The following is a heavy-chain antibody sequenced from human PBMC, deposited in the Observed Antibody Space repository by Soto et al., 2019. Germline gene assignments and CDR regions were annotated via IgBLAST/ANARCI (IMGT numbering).Heavy chain of an antibody. CDR3: ARRIYGANDY. Sequence: GESLKISCNASGYSFTNHWLDWVRQLPGQGLQWMGVIYPHDSDTKYSPSFQGHVTLSVDKSSSTAYLQWSGLKASDTAIYYCARRIYGANDYWGQGTLVTVSS. CDR1: GYSFTNHW. D-gene: IGHD4-17*01. V-gene: IGHV5-51*01. CDR2: IYPHDSDT. J-gene: IGHJ4*02.